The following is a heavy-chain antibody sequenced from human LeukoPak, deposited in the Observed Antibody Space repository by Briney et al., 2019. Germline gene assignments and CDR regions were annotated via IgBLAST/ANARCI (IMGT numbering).Heavy chain of an antibody. CDR1: GYSFTSYW. Sequence: GESLKISCKGSGYSFTSYWIGWVRQMPGKGLEWMGIIYPGDSDTRYSPSFQGQVTISADKSTSTAYLQWSSLKASDTAMYYCARWRYSSSWTPWNWYFDLWGRGTLVTVSS. CDR2: IYPGDSDT. V-gene: IGHV5-51*01. CDR3: ARWRYSSSWTPWNWYFDL. D-gene: IGHD6-13*01. J-gene: IGHJ2*01.